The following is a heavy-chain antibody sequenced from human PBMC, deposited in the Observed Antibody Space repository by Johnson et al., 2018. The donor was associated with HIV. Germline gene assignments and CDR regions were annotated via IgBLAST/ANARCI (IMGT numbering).Heavy chain of an antibody. D-gene: IGHD6-13*01. J-gene: IGHJ3*01. Sequence: QVQLVESGGGLVKPGGSLRLSCAASGFTFSDYYMNWIRQAPGKGLEWISYISSSGSTMYYADSVKGRFTISRDNAKNSLYLQMKSLRAEDTAVYYCARGGLIAAAAIDDAFDVWGQGTLVTVSS. CDR1: GFTFSDYY. V-gene: IGHV3-11*04. CDR2: ISSSGSTM. CDR3: ARGGLIAAAAIDDAFDV.